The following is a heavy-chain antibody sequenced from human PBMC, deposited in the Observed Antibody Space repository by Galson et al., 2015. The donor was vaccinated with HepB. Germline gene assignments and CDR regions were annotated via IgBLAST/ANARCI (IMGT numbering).Heavy chain of an antibody. D-gene: IGHD3-3*01. V-gene: IGHV3-33*01. CDR2: ILYDGSNK. CDR3: ARERSVPAFDI. Sequence: SLRLSCAASGFTFSSYGMHWVRQAPGKGLEWVAVILYDGSNKYYADSVKGRFTISRDNSKNTLYLQMNSLRAEDTAVYYCARERSVPAFDIWGQGTMVTVSS. CDR1: GFTFSSYG. J-gene: IGHJ3*02.